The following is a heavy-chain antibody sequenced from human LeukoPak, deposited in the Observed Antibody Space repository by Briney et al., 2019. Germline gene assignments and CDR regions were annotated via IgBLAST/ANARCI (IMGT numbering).Heavy chain of an antibody. D-gene: IGHD2-2*01. CDR1: GYSFTSYG. Sequence: GASVKVSCKASGYSFTSYGISWVRQAPGQGLEWMGWISPFNGNTNYVQKFQGRVTMTTETSTRTTYMELRSLTPDDTAVYYCARDLDIVVIRAALRHYGMDVWGQGTTVTVSS. CDR3: ARDLDIVVIRAALRHYGMDV. CDR2: ISPFNGNT. J-gene: IGHJ6*02. V-gene: IGHV1-18*01.